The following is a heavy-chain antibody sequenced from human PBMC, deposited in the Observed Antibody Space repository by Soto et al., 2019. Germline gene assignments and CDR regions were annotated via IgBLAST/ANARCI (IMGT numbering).Heavy chain of an antibody. Sequence: QVQLVQSGAEVKNSGASVKVSCKASGYTFTSYGFSWVRQAPGQGLEWMGWISASNGNTNYAQKFQGRVTITADKSTSTAYMELSSLRSEDTAVYYCARDGHYYDSSGYWNWFDPWGQGTLVTVSS. CDR3: ARDGHYYDSSGYWNWFDP. CDR2: ISASNGNT. V-gene: IGHV1-18*01. D-gene: IGHD3-22*01. CDR1: GYTFTSYG. J-gene: IGHJ5*02.